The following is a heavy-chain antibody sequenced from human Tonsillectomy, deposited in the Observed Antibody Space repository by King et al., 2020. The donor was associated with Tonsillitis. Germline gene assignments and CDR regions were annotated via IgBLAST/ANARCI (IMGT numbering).Heavy chain of an antibody. CDR1: GYSISSGYF. D-gene: IGHD5-18*01. CDR3: AQXDTGLCDN. V-gene: IGHV4-38-2*01. J-gene: IGHJ1*01. CDR2: IYHSGSA. Sequence: QLQESGPGLVKPSETLSLTCAVSGYSISSGYFWGWIRQPPGKGLEWIGSIYHSGSASYNPSLNSRVXISVDKSNNQXXLELTSVTAADTAVYCRAQXDTGLCDNWGQXSXVTVSX.